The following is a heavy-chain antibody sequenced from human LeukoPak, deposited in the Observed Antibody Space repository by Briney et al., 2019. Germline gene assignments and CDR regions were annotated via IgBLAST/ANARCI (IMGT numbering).Heavy chain of an antibody. CDR1: GFTFSSYA. CDR2: ISGSASST. J-gene: IGHJ4*02. CDR3: AKAYGSGTYYYFDY. D-gene: IGHD3-10*01. V-gene: IGHV3-23*01. Sequence: GGSLRLSCAASGFTFSSYAMSWVRQAPGKGLEWVSSISGSASSTFYADSVKGRFTISGDSSKSTLYLQMNSLRAEDTAVYYCAKAYGSGTYYYFDYWGQGTQVTVSS.